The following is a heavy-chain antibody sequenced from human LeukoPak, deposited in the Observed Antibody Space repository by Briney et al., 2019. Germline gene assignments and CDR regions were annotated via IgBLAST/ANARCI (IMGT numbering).Heavy chain of an antibody. CDR2: ISGSGDRT. D-gene: IGHD3-22*01. J-gene: IGHJ4*02. Sequence: TGGSLRLSCAASGFTFSTYAMTWVRQAPGKGLEWVSTISGSGDRTDFPDSVKGRFTISRDNSKNTLYLQMNSLRAEDTAVYYCARHVVAVGFDYWGQGTLVTVSS. V-gene: IGHV3-23*01. CDR1: GFTFSTYA. CDR3: ARHVVAVGFDY.